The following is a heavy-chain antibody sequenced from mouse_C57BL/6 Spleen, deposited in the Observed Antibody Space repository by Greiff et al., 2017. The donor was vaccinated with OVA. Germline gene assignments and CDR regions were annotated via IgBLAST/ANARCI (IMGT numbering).Heavy chain of an antibody. CDR3: ARHYGSSWDY. V-gene: IGHV1-64*01. Sequence: VQLQQSGAELVKPGASVKLSCKASGYTFTSYWMHWVKQRPGQGLEWIGMIHPNSGSTNYNEKFKSKATLTVDKSSSTAYMQLSSLTSEDSAVYYCARHYGSSWDYWGQGTTLTVSS. CDR2: IHPNSGST. D-gene: IGHD1-1*01. J-gene: IGHJ2*01. CDR1: GYTFTSYW.